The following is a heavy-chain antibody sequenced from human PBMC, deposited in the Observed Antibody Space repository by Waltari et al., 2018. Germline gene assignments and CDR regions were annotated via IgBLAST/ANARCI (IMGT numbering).Heavy chain of an antibody. CDR2: IYPCYSVT. J-gene: IGHJ3*02. CDR1: GGSFSGYY. V-gene: IGHV4-34*01. Sequence: QVQLQQWGAGLLKPSETLSLTCAVYGGSFSGYYWSWIRQPPGKGLEWMGIIYPCYSVTSYSPSFHGQVTISADKPPSTAYLQWSSRKVSYTAMYSCARQGSIAARHAFDIWGQGTMVTVSS. CDR3: ARQGSIAARHAFDI. D-gene: IGHD6-6*01.